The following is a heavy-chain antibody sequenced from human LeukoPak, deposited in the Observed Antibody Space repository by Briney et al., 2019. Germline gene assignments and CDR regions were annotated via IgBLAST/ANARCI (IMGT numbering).Heavy chain of an antibody. Sequence: GGSLRPSCAVSGFTFSSYWMDWVRHAPGRGLVWVSRISSDGSNTAYADSVKGRFTISRDNAKNTMYLQMSSLRAEDTAVYYCAKRGDGGAWYDSWGQGTLVIVSS. CDR3: AKRGDGGAWYDS. V-gene: IGHV3-74*01. D-gene: IGHD5-24*01. CDR1: GFTFSSYW. J-gene: IGHJ5*01. CDR2: ISSDGSNT.